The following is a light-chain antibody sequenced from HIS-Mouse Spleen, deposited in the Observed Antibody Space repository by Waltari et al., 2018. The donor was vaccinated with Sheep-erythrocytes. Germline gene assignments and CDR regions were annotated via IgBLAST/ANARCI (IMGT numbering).Light chain of an antibody. V-gene: IGLV2-11*01. CDR1: SSDVGGYNY. CDR2: DLS. Sequence: QSALTQPRSVSGSPGQSVTISCTGPSSDVGGYNYVSWSQQHPGKAPKLMTYDLSKRPSWFPDRVAGSKSGNTASLTISGLQAEDEADYYCCSYAGSYTLVFGGGTKLTVL. J-gene: IGLJ2*01. CDR3: CSYAGSYTLV.